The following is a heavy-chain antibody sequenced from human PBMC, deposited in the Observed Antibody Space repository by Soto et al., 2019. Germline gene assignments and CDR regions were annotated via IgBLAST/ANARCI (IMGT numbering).Heavy chain of an antibody. Sequence: TSETLSLTCAVYGGSFSGYYWSWIRQPPGKGLEWIGEINHSGSTNYNPSLKSRVTISVDTSKNQFSLKLSSVTAADTAVYYCARGVYSGYDSPPGRAFDIWGQGTMVTVSS. V-gene: IGHV4-34*01. J-gene: IGHJ3*02. CDR3: ARGVYSGYDSPPGRAFDI. CDR1: GGSFSGYY. D-gene: IGHD5-12*01. CDR2: INHSGST.